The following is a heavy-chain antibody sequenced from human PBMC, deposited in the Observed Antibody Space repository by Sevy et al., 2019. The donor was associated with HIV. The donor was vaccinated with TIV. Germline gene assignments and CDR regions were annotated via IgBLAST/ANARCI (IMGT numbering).Heavy chain of an antibody. Sequence: ASVKVSCKASGYTFTGYYMHWVRQAPGQGLEWMGRINPNSGGTNYAQKFQGRVTMTRDTSISTAYMELGRLRSDDTAVYYCASLSVVPAGRSKGYFDYWGQGTLVTVSS. CDR3: ASLSVVPAGRSKGYFDY. CDR1: GYTFTGYY. V-gene: IGHV1-2*06. J-gene: IGHJ4*02. D-gene: IGHD2-2*01. CDR2: INPNSGGT.